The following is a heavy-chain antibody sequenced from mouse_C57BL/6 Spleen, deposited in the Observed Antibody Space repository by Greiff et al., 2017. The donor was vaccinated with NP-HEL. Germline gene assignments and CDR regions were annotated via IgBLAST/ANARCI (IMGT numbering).Heavy chain of an antibody. D-gene: IGHD1-1*01. CDR3: VRQDGSQFFDY. CDR1: GFSFNTYA. Sequence: EVQLVESGGGLVQPKGSLKLSCAASGFSFNTYAMNWVRQAPGKGLEWVARIRSKSNNYATYYADSVKDRFTISRDDSESMLYLQMNNLKTEDTAMYYCVRQDGSQFFDYWGQGTTLTVSS. CDR2: IRSKSNNYAT. J-gene: IGHJ2*01. V-gene: IGHV10-1*01.